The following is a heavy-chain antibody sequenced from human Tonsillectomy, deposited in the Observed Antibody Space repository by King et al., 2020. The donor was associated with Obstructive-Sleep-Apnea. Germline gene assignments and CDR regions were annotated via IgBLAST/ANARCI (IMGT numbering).Heavy chain of an antibody. D-gene: IGHD2-21*02. CDR2: SYWDVVK. V-gene: IGHV2-5*02. J-gene: IGHJ6*02. CDR1: GLSLSTSGVG. Sequence: ITLKESGPTLVKPTQTLTLACTFSGLSLSTSGVGVGWFRQPPGKAMQLLALSYWDVVKRDITSLKSRLTITKDTSQNQVVLTMTNMDPVDTATYYCAHSPGGDQYYYGMDVWGQGTTVTVSS. CDR3: AHSPGGDQYYYGMDV.